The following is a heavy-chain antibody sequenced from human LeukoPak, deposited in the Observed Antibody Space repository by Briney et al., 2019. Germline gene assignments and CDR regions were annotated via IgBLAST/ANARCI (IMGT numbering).Heavy chain of an antibody. CDR1: GVTFSGCT. CDR2: MRSKANSFVT. J-gene: IGHJ3*02. Sequence: PGGSLRLSCTASGVTFSGCTVYWGRQASAKGLEWVGRMRSKANSFVTTYTTSAQGRFTISRDDSKNTAYLQMNRLRTEDTALYYCTTDQFNAFDIWGRGTMVTVSS. V-gene: IGHV3-73*01. CDR3: TTDQFNAFDI. D-gene: IGHD5-24*01.